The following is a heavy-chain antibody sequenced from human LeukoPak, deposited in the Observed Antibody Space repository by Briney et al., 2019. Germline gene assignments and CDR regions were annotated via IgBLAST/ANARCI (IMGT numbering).Heavy chain of an antibody. Sequence: GGSLRLSCAASGFTFSSYAMHWVRQAPGKGLEWVAVISYDGSNKYYADSVKGRFTISRDNSKNTLYPQMNSLRAEDTAVYYCAKALYSSSWYDAFDYWGQGTLVTVSS. D-gene: IGHD6-13*01. J-gene: IGHJ4*02. CDR1: GFTFSSYA. V-gene: IGHV3-30*04. CDR2: ISYDGSNK. CDR3: AKALYSSSWYDAFDY.